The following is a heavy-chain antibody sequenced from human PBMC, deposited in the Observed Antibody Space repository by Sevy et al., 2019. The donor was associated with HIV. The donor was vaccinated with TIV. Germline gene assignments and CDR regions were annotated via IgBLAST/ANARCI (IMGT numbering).Heavy chain of an antibody. J-gene: IGHJ6*02. CDR1: GFTFSGSA. V-gene: IGHV3-64D*09. CDR3: VKDSIFYDSSSGYPPFYYYGMDV. CDR2: ISSSGSGT. Sequence: GGSLRLSCSASGFTFSGSALHWVRQAPGKGLEYVSVISSSGSGTYYAESVKGRLTISRDNSKNTLYLQMRSLRTEDTAVYYCVKDSIFYDSSSGYPPFYYYGMDVWGQGTSVTVSS. D-gene: IGHD3-3*01.